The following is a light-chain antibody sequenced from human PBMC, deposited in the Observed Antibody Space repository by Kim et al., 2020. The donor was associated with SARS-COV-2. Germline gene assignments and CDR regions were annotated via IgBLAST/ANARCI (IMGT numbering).Light chain of an antibody. CDR2: RAS. CDR3: HQYNTGPQT. CDR1: QSVGNT. V-gene: IGKV3-15*01. J-gene: IGKJ2*01. Sequence: CVSPGESATLSCRASQSVGNTLAWYQQKPGQAPRLLIYRASTRASGIPARFSGSGSGTEFTLTISRLQSEDFAIYYCHQYNTGPQTFGQGTKLEI.